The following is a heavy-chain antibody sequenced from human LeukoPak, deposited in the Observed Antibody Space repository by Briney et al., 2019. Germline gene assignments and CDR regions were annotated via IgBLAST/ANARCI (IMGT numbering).Heavy chain of an antibody. CDR2: ISAYNGNT. J-gene: IGHJ6*02. Sequence: ASVKVSCKASGYTFTSYGISWVRQAPGQGLEWMGWISAYNGNTNYEQKVQGRVTMTTDTATSTAYMELRSLRSDDTAVYYCARTDSSGYYFHNYGMDVWGQGTTVTVSS. V-gene: IGHV1-18*01. CDR1: GYTFTSYG. D-gene: IGHD3-22*01. CDR3: ARTDSSGYYFHNYGMDV.